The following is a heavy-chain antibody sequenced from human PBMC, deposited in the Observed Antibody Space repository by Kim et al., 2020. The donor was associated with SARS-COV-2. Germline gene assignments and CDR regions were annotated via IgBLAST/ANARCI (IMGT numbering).Heavy chain of an antibody. D-gene: IGHD1-1*01. J-gene: IGHJ4*02. CDR2: ISAYGGS. CDR3: AKNWNGDY. CDR1: GFTFSSYA. V-gene: IGHV3-23*01. Sequence: GGSLRLSCAASGFTFSSYAMGWVRQTPGKGPEWVSAISAYGGSYYADSVKGRFTISRDNSKNTLYLQMNSLRAEDTAVYYCAKNWNGDYWGQGTLVTVSS.